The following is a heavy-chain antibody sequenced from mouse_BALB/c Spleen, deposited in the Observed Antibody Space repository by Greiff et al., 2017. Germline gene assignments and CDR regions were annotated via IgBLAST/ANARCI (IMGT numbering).Heavy chain of an antibody. Sequence: VQLQQSGAELAKPGASVKMSCKASGYTFTSYWMHWVKQRPGQGLEWIGYINPSTGYTEYNQKFKDKATLTADKSSSTAYMQLSSLTSEDSAVYYCARRWDVAMDYWGQGTSVTVSS. CDR3: ARRWDVAMDY. J-gene: IGHJ4*01. CDR2: INPSTGYT. CDR1: GYTFTSYW. V-gene: IGHV1-7*01. D-gene: IGHD4-1*01.